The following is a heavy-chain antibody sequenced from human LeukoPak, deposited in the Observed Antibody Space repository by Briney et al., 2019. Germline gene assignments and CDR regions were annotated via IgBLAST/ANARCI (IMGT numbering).Heavy chain of an antibody. D-gene: IGHD6-25*01. Sequence: PGGSLRLSCAASGFTFRNYGMHYVRQAPGKGLEWVAVIWDAGNNQFYADSVRGRFTISRDNSKNMLRLQMNSLRVEDTALYYCVRERGPFNAFDIWGRGSVITVSS. CDR2: IWDAGNNQ. J-gene: IGHJ3*02. V-gene: IGHV3-33*01. CDR3: VRERGPFNAFDI. CDR1: GFTFRNYG.